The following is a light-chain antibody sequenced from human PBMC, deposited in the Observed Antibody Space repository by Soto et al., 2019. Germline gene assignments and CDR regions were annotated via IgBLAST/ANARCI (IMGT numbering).Light chain of an antibody. Sequence: QSVLTQPPSASGTLGQRVTISCSGSSSNIGSNTVNWYQQLPGTAPKLLMYSNNQRPSGVPDRFSGSKSGTSASLAISGLQSEDEADYYCATWDDSLNGYVFGTGTKLTVL. V-gene: IGLV1-44*01. J-gene: IGLJ1*01. CDR1: SSNIGSNT. CDR3: ATWDDSLNGYV. CDR2: SNN.